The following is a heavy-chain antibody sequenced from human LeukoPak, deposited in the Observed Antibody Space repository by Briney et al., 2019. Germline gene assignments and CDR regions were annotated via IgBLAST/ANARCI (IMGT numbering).Heavy chain of an antibody. V-gene: IGHV4-39*01. D-gene: IGHD1/OR15-1a*01. Sequence: SETLSLTCTVSGGSISSSAYYWGWIRQPPGKGLEWIGSIFYPGSTYYKPSLKSRVTISVDTSKNQFSLKLSSVTAADTAVYYCARNIGDWGQGTLVTVSS. CDR1: GGSISSSAYY. CDR3: ARNIGD. J-gene: IGHJ4*02. CDR2: IFYPGST.